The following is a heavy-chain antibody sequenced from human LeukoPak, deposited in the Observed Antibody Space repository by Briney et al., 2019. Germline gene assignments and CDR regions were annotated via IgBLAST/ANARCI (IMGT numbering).Heavy chain of an antibody. J-gene: IGHJ4*02. CDR3: ARGMVYGGYFDY. CDR1: GGSISSGGYY. D-gene: IGHD4-23*01. Sequence: SETLSLTCTVSGGSISSGGYYWSWIRQHPGTGLEWIGYIYYSGSTYYNPSLKSRVTKSVDTSKNQFSLKLSSVTAADTAVYYCARGMVYGGYFDYWGQGTLVTVSS. V-gene: IGHV4-31*03. CDR2: IYYSGST.